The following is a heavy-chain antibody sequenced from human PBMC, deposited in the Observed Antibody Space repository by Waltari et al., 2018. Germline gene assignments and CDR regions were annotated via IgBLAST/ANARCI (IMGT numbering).Heavy chain of an antibody. D-gene: IGHD2-21*02. CDR3: VGDSKPYFDY. Sequence: QLQLQESGAVLVKPSETLSLTCTLLGGSIRRSCYYRAWNRLAPGKGLEWIGSNYYNGTTYYSPVPNSRVTISVDTSKKQFSLKLSSVTAADTAVYYCVGDSKPYFDYWGQGTLVTVSS. CDR1: GGSIRRSCYY. J-gene: IGHJ4*02. V-gene: IGHV4-39*07. CDR2: NYYNGTT.